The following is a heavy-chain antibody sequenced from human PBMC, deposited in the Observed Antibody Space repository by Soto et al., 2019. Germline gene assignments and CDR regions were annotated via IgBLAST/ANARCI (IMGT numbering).Heavy chain of an antibody. V-gene: IGHV3-33*06. CDR3: AKALKWNYLYYFDY. Sequence: SLRLSCEASGFTFNTYSMHWVRQPPGKGLEWLAAIWYDGTQKYYADSVKGRFTISRDNSKKTLYLQMNSLRAEDTAVYYCAKALKWNYLYYFDYWGQGTLVTVSS. D-gene: IGHD1-7*01. CDR2: IWYDGTQK. J-gene: IGHJ4*02. CDR1: GFTFNTYS.